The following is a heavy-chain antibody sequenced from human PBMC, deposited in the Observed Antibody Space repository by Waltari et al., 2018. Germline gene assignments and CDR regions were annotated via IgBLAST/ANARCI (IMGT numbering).Heavy chain of an antibody. V-gene: IGHV3-23*01. CDR1: GFTFSSYG. CDR2: ISGGSDYI. D-gene: IGHD2-21*02. J-gene: IGHJ4*02. Sequence: EVQLLESGGGLVQPGGSLRLAWAASGFTFSSYGMSWVRQAPGKGPEWVSAISGGSDYIYYADSVRGRFTISRDNSKNTLYLQMSSLKAEDTAVYYCAKGGVVTAWDEYWGQGTLVTVSS. CDR3: AKGGVVTAWDEY.